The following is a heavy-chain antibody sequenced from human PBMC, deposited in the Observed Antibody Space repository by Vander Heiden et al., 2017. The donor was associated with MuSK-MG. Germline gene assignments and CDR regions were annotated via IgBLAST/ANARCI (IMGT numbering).Heavy chain of an antibody. J-gene: IGHJ6*02. D-gene: IGHD3-3*01. CDR1: GDSVSSNSAA. Sequence: QVQLQQSGPGLVKPSQTLSLTCAISGDSVSSNSAAWKWIRQSPSRGREEVVRTHYRSKMYNDYAVSVKSRITINPDTSKNHFSLQLNSVTPEDTAVYYCARDITIFGVVGYGMDVWGQGTTVTVSS. V-gene: IGHV6-1*01. CDR2: THYRSKMYN. CDR3: ARDITIFGVVGYGMDV.